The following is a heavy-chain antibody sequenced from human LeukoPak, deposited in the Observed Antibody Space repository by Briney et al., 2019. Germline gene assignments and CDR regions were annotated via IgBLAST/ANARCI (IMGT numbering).Heavy chain of an antibody. CDR1: GGSFSGYY. D-gene: IGHD2-2*02. V-gene: IGHV4-34*01. CDR3: VRGLYCTSTNCYKDY. J-gene: IGHJ4*02. Sequence: SETLSLTCVVYGGSFSGYYWSWIRQPPGKGLEWIGEINHSGGTNYNTYLKSRVIISADTSKNQLSLKLYSVTAADTAVYYCVRGLYCTSTNCYKDYWGQGTLVTVSS. CDR2: INHSGGT.